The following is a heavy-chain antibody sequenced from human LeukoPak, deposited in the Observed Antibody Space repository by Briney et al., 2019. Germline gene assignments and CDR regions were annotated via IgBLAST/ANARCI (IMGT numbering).Heavy chain of an antibody. V-gene: IGHV1-46*01. D-gene: IGHD2-21*02. J-gene: IGHJ4*02. Sequence: ASVKVSCKASGYTFTSYAMHWVRQAPGQGLEWLGIITPSGGDTKYAQKFQGRVTLTRDKSTSTVYMELSSLTSDDTAVYYCARTYCAEDCSIRYFDYWGQGTLVTVSS. CDR2: ITPSGGDT. CDR1: GYTFTSYA. CDR3: ARTYCAEDCSIRYFDY.